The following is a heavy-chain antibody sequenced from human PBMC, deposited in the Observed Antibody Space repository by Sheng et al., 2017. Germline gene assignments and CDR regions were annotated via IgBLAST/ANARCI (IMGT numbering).Heavy chain of an antibody. J-gene: IGHJ6*03. V-gene: IGHV1-18*01. Sequence: QVQLVQSGAEVKKPGASVKVSCKASGYTFTSYGISWVRQAPGQGLEWMGWISAYNGNTNYAQKLQGRVTMTTDTSTSTAYMELRSLRSDDTAVYYCARATYYDFWSGYKTSPNYMDVWGKGTTVTVSS. D-gene: IGHD3-3*01. CDR3: ARATYYDFWSGYKTSPNYMDV. CDR1: GYTFTSYG. CDR2: ISAYNGNT.